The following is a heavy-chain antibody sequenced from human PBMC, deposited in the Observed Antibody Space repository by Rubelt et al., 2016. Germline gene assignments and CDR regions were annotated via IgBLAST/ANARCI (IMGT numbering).Heavy chain of an antibody. D-gene: IGHD2-2*01. V-gene: IGHV1-2*02. Sequence: MHWVRQAPGQGLEWMGWINPNSGGTNYAQKFQGRVTMTRDTSISTAYMELSRLRSDDTAVYYCASVGYCSSTSCRGAIEYYYYMDVWGKGTTVTVSS. CDR2: INPNSGGT. CDR3: ASVGYCSSTSCRGAIEYYYYMDV. J-gene: IGHJ6*03.